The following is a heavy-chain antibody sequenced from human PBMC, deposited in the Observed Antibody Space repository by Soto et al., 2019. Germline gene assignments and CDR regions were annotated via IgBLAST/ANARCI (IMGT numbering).Heavy chain of an antibody. CDR1: GYIFTNYY. D-gene: IGHD7-27*01. Sequence: QVQLVQSGAEVKNPGASVKLSCKASGYIFTNYYIHWVRQAPGQGLEWMAIINPSGGSTNYAQKFQGRVTLARDTFTNTVYMELSNLRSEDTAIYYCARDLTSGDYWGQGTLVTVSS. CDR3: ARDLTSGDY. CDR2: INPSGGST. J-gene: IGHJ4*02. V-gene: IGHV1-46*01.